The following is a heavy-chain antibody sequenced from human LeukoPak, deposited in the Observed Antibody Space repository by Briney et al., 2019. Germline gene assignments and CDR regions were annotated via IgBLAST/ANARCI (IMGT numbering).Heavy chain of an antibody. V-gene: IGHV3-30*01. Sequence: PGGSLRLSCAAPGFTFTDYAFHWVRQAPGKGLEWVTIISYSGESYADSVRGRFAISRDNSKNTVYLQMDSLRADDTAMYYCARNHFNQNVFDVWGQGTMVTVSS. CDR2: ISYSGE. D-gene: IGHD1-14*01. CDR1: GFTFTDYA. J-gene: IGHJ3*01. CDR3: ARNHFNQNVFDV.